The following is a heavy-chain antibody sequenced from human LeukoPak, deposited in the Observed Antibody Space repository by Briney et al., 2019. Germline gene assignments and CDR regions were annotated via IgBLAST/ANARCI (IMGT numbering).Heavy chain of an antibody. J-gene: IGHJ4*02. CDR2: INPKNGGT. CDR3: TRGPRGYYFDY. V-gene: IGHV1-2*02. CDR1: GYTFTSYG. Sequence: GASVKVSCKASGYTFTSYGISWVRQAPGQGLEWMGWINPKNGGTDSAQKFQGRVTMTRDTSISTAYMEVSSLRSDDTAIYYCTRGPRGYYFDYWGQGTLVTVSS.